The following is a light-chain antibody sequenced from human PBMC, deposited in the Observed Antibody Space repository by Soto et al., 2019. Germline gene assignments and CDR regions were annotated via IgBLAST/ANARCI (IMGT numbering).Light chain of an antibody. V-gene: IGKV3-15*01. CDR2: AAS. J-gene: IGKJ2*01. CDR1: ESVTSS. CDR3: QQSKSHPPT. Sequence: EIVMTQSPATLSVSPGDRATLSCRASESVTSSLAWYQQKPGQPPRLLIYAASTRATDVPARFSGGGSETEFTLTISSLQSEDSATYFCQQSKSHPPTFGRGTKVEI.